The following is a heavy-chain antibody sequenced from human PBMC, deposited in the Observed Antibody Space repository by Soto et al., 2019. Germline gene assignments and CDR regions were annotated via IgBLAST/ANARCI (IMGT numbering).Heavy chain of an antibody. V-gene: IGHV3-53*01. Sequence: HPGGSLRLSCAGSGLSVSWEYISWVRQPPGKGLEWVSIIYRGGGTYYADSAKGRCIISRDASKNMVFLQVNNLRAEDTAIYYCARRDDSEAFDIWGQGTTVTVSS. CDR1: GLSVSWEY. D-gene: IGHD5-18*01. J-gene: IGHJ3*02. CDR2: IYRGGGT. CDR3: ARRDDSEAFDI.